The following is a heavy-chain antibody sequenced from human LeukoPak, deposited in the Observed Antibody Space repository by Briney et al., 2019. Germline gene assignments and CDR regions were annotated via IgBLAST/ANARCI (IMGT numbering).Heavy chain of an antibody. J-gene: IGHJ3*02. V-gene: IGHV1-18*01. Sequence: ASVKVSCKASGYTFSQFGITWVRQAPGQGLEWMGWISAYNGNTNYAQILQGRVTMTTDSSTSTAYMELRSLRSDDTAVYYCARASQDYYGSGSYYRGGDAFDIWGQGTMVTVSS. CDR1: GYTFSQFG. CDR3: ARASQDYYGSGSYYRGGDAFDI. CDR2: ISAYNGNT. D-gene: IGHD3-10*01.